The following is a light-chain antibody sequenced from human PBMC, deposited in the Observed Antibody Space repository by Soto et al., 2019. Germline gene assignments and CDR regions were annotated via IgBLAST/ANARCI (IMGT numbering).Light chain of an antibody. CDR3: SSYTSSSTLV. Sequence: QSALTQPASVSGSPGQSITISCTGTSSDVGGYNYVSWYQQQPGKAPKLMIHEVSNRPSGVSNRFSGSKSGNTASLTISGLQAEDEAYYYCSSYTSSSTLVFGTGTKLTVL. CDR1: SSDVGGYNY. CDR2: EVS. J-gene: IGLJ1*01. V-gene: IGLV2-14*01.